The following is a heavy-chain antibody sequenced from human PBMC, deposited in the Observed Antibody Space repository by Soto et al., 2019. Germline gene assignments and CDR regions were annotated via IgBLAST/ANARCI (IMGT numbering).Heavy chain of an antibody. V-gene: IGHV1-3*04. CDR1: GYTFMNYA. CDR2: INTGTGIA. CDR3: ARGERGPTRAYYGMDV. D-gene: IGHD2-21*01. J-gene: IGHJ6*02. Sequence: QVHLAQSGAEVEKPGASVKISCKASGYTFMNYAMHWVRQAPGQRPEWMGWINTGTGIARYSDKFQGRVTIKRDTFATTVYLELSSLRPEDTAAYFCARGERGPTRAYYGMDVWGQGTTVIVSS.